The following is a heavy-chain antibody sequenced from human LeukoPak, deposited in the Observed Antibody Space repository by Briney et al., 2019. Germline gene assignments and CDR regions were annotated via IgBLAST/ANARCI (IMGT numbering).Heavy chain of an antibody. J-gene: IGHJ4*02. CDR1: GGSISSYY. Sequence: PSETLSLTCTVSGGSISSYYWSWIRQPPGKGLEWTGYIYYSGSTNYNPSLKSRVTISVDTSKNQFSLKLSSVTAADTAVYYCARGDCSGGSCYLFDYWGQGALVTVSS. CDR3: ARGDCSGGSCYLFDY. D-gene: IGHD2-15*01. CDR2: IYYSGST. V-gene: IGHV4-59*08.